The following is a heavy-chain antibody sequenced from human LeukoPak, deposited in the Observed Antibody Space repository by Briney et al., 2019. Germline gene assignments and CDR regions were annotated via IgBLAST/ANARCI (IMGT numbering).Heavy chain of an antibody. CDR3: AKENPHNDY. V-gene: IGHV3-23*01. CDR2: ISSSGGST. J-gene: IGHJ4*02. Sequence: GGSLRLSCAGSGFSFDSYGMNWVRQAPGKGLEWVSGISSSGGSTYYADSVKGRFTISRDNSKNTLYLQMNSLRAEDTALYYCAKENPHNDYWGQGTLVTVSS. CDR1: GFSFDSYG.